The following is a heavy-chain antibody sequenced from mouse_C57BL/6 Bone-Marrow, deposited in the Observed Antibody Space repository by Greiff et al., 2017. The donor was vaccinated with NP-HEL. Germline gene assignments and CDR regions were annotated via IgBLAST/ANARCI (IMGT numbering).Heavy chain of an antibody. D-gene: IGHD2-5*01. Sequence: EVMLVESGEGLVKPGGSLKLSCAASGFTFSSYAMSWVRQTPEKRLEWVAYISSGGDYIYYADTVKGRFTISRDNARHTLYLQMSSLKSEDTAMYYCTRDGDYSNQKDAMDYWGQGTSVTVSS. CDR1: GFTFSSYA. J-gene: IGHJ4*01. CDR3: TRDGDYSNQKDAMDY. V-gene: IGHV5-9-1*02. CDR2: ISSGGDYI.